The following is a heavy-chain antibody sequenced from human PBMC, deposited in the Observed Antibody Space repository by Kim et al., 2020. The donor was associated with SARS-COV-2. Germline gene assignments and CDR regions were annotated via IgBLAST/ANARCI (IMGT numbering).Heavy chain of an antibody. CDR3: ASGTDNSGSGNWR. CDR2: IKSDGSSS. D-gene: IGHD3-10*01. V-gene: IGHV3-74*03. Sequence: GGSLRLSCAASGFTFSSYWMHWVRQAPGKGLVWVSRIKSDGSSSTYADSVKGRFTMSRDNAKNTLYLQMNSLRADDTAVYFCASGTDNSGSGNWRWGQGTLFTVSA. CDR1: GFTFSSYW. J-gene: IGHJ4*02.